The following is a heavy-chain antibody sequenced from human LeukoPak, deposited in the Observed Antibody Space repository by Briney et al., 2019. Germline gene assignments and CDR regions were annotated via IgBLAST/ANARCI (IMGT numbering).Heavy chain of an antibody. CDR3: ARGYCSGGSCSYYYYYGMDV. CDR2: IWYDGSNK. Sequence: GGSLRLSCAASGFTFSSYGMHWVRQAPGKGLEWVAVIWYDGSNKYYADSVKGRFTISRDNSKNTLYLQMNSLRAEDTAVYYCARGYCSGGSCSYYYYYGMDVWGQGTTVTVSS. CDR1: GFTFSSYG. J-gene: IGHJ6*02. V-gene: IGHV3-33*01. D-gene: IGHD2-15*01.